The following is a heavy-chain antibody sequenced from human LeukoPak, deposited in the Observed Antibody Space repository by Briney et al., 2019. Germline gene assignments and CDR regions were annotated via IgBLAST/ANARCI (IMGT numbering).Heavy chain of an antibody. CDR2: IGGSGGST. Sequence: PGGSLRLSCAASGFTFSSYAMSWVRQAPGKGLEWVSAIGGSGGSTYYADSVKGRFTISRDNSKNTLYLQMNSLRAEDTAVYYCAKDRSGWYHSDDAFDIWGQGTMVTVSS. CDR3: AKDRSGWYHSDDAFDI. D-gene: IGHD6-19*01. J-gene: IGHJ3*02. V-gene: IGHV3-23*01. CDR1: GFTFSSYA.